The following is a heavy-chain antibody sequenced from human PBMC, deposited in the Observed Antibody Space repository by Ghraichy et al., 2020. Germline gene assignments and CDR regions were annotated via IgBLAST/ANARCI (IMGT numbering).Heavy chain of an antibody. D-gene: IGHD3-9*01. V-gene: IGHV3-15*01. CDR2: IKSKTDGGTT. CDR3: TTDFFHILTGYYIDY. Sequence: GGSLRLSCAASGFTFSNAWMSWVRQAPGKGLEWVGRIKSKTDGGTTDYAATGKGRFTIAREDSKNTLYLQMNSLKTEDTAVYYCTTDFFHILTGYYIDYWGQGTLVTVSS. CDR1: GFTFSNAW. J-gene: IGHJ4*02.